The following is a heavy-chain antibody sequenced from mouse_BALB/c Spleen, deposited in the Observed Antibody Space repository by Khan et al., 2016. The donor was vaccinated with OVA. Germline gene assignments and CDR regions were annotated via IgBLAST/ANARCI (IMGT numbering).Heavy chain of an antibody. V-gene: IGHV1S132*01. CDR2: IFPGTGTT. D-gene: IGHD2-1*01. CDR1: GYTFTSYW. J-gene: IGHJ3*01. Sequence: QVQLQQSGTELVKPGASVKLSCKTSGYTFTSYWIQWVKQRPGPGLEWIGQIFPGTGTTYYNENFKGKATLTIETSSHTAYMQLSSLTSEDSAVYFCARGDFGNYEFAYWGRGTLVTVSA. CDR3: ARGDFGNYEFAY.